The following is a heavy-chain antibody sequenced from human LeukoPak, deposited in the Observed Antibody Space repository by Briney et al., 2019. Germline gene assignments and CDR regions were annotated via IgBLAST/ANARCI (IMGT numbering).Heavy chain of an antibody. V-gene: IGHV4-31*03. CDR3: ARDTLGYCSGGSCPKTIYYYYYGMDV. J-gene: IGHJ6*02. CDR1: GGSISSGGYY. D-gene: IGHD2-15*01. CDR2: IYYSGST. Sequence: SETLSLTCTVSGGSISSGGYYWSWIRQHPGKGLEWIGYIYYSGSTYYNPSLKSRVTISVDTSKNQFSLKLSSVTAADTAVYYCARDTLGYCSGGSCPKTIYYYYYGMDVWGQGTTVTVSS.